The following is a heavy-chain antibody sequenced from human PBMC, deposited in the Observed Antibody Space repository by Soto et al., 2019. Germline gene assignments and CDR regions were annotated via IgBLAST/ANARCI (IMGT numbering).Heavy chain of an antibody. D-gene: IGHD2-21*02. CDR1: GYTFSNHA. V-gene: IGHV1-3*04. Sequence: GASVKVSCKASGYTFSNHAIQWVRQAPGQRLEWMGWINIGSGNTRYSQKFQGRVTISRDTSASTAYMELSSLGSEDTAVYYCARVDCGGDCYLIDYWGPGTLVTVSS. CDR3: ARVDCGGDCYLIDY. J-gene: IGHJ4*02. CDR2: INIGSGNT.